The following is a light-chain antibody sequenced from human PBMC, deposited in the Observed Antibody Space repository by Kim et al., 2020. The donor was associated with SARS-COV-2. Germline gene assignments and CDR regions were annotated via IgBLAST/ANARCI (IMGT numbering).Light chain of an antibody. CDR1: QTTSSSY. V-gene: IGKV3-20*01. J-gene: IGKJ1*01. CDR2: GAS. Sequence: PGERVTLSCRARQTTSSSYLAWYQQKPGQAPRLLIYGASSRATGIPDRFSGSGSGTDFTLTISRLEPEDFAVYYCHQYGSSRWTFGPGTKV. CDR3: HQYGSSRWT.